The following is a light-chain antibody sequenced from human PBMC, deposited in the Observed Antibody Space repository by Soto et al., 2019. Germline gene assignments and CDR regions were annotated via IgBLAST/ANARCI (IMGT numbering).Light chain of an antibody. V-gene: IGKV1-8*01. CDR2: AAS. CDR3: QQYYSYPLV. J-gene: IGKJ3*01. Sequence: AIRMTQSPSSLSASTGDRVTFTCRASPGISSYLAWYQQKPGKSPKLLIYAASTLQSGGPSRFSGSGSGTDFTLTNSGLQSEDFATYYCQQYYSYPLVFCPGTKVDIK. CDR1: PGISSY.